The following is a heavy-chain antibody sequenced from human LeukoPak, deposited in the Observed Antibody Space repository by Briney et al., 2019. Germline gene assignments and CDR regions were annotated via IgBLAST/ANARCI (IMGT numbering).Heavy chain of an antibody. J-gene: IGHJ6*02. Sequence: ASVTLSCKTSGGGFKSYAIHGPRQAPGQGLEWMGVIIPFFDTPNYAQRFQGRVTITADESTTTTHMELSSVRSDDTAVYYCARGKEHYYYGMVVWGQGTTVTVSS. CDR1: GGGFKSYA. D-gene: IGHD1-26*01. CDR2: IIPFFDTP. V-gene: IGHV1-69*01. CDR3: ARGKEHYYYGMVV.